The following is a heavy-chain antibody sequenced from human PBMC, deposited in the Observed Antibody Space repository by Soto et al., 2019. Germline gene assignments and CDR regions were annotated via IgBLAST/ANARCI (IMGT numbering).Heavy chain of an antibody. J-gene: IGHJ4*02. CDR2: ISGSGGST. V-gene: IGHV3-23*01. D-gene: IGHD3-22*01. Sequence: GGSLRLSCAASGFTFSSYAMSWVRQAPGKGLEWVSAISGSGGSTYYADSVKGRFTISRDNSKNTLYLQMNSLRAEDTAVCYCAKGVHYYDSSGYFSHFDYWGQGTLVTVSS. CDR3: AKGVHYYDSSGYFSHFDY. CDR1: GFTFSSYA.